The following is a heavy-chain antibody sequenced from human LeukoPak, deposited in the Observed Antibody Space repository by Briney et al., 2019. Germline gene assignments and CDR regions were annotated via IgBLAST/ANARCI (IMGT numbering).Heavy chain of an antibody. CDR1: GYTFTSYD. CDR3: AREGGSGSYYLGRAWFDP. CDR2: MNPNSANT. V-gene: IGHV1-8*02. J-gene: IGHJ5*02. D-gene: IGHD3-10*01. Sequence: ASVKVSCKASGYTFTSYDINWVRQATGQGLEWMGWMNPNSANTGYAQKFQGRVTMTRNTSISTAYMELSSLRSEDTAVYYCAREGGSGSYYLGRAWFDPWGQGTLVTVSS.